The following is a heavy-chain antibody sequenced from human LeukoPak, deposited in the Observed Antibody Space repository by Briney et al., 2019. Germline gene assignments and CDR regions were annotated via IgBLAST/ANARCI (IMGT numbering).Heavy chain of an antibody. J-gene: IGHJ4*02. CDR2: INPSGGST. V-gene: IGHV1-46*01. Sequence: GASVKVSCKASGYTFTSYGISWVRQAPGQGLEWMGIINPSGGSTSYAQKFQGRVTMTRDMSTSTVYMELSSLRSEDTAVYYCARETGYSGYDPQFDYWGQGTLVTVSS. D-gene: IGHD5-12*01. CDR3: ARETGYSGYDPQFDY. CDR1: GYTFTSYG.